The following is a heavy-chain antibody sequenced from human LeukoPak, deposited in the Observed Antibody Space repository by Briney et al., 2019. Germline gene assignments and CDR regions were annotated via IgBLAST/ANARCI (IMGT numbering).Heavy chain of an antibody. CDR2: IIPIFGKA. CDR1: GGTFSSYA. CDR3: ARDRGYDSSGYDDY. V-gene: IGHV1-69*05. D-gene: IGHD3-22*01. J-gene: IGHJ4*02. Sequence: SVKVSCKASGGTFSSYAISWVRQAPGQGLEWMGRIIPIFGKANYAQKLQGRVTITTDESTSTAYMELSSLRAEDTAVYYCARDRGYDSSGYDDYWGQGTLVTVSS.